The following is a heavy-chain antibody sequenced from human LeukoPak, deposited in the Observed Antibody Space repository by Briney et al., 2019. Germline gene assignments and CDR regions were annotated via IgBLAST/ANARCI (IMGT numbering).Heavy chain of an antibody. J-gene: IGHJ6*02. CDR1: GGTFSSYA. CDR3: ARGGGIDYYYYYGMDV. Sequence: SVKVSCKASGGTFSSYAISWVRQAPGQGLEWMGGIIPIFGTANYAQKFQGRVTITADESTCTAYMELSSLRSEDTAVYYCARGGGIDYYYYYGMDVWGQGTTVTVPS. D-gene: IGHD2-21*01. V-gene: IGHV1-69*13. CDR2: IIPIFGTA.